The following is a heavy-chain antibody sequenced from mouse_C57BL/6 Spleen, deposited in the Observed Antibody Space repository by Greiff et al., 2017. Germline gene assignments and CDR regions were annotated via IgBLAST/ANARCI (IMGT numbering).Heavy chain of an antibody. CDR1: GFTFSSYA. Sequence: EVKLQESGGGLVKPGGSLKLSCAASGFTFSSYAMSWVRQTPEKRLEWVATISDGGSYTYYPDNVQGRFTISRDNAKNNLYLQISHLKSEDTAMYYCARDPGYYYGSSSLYYFDYWGQGTTLTVSS. CDR3: ARDPGYYYGSSSLYYFDY. J-gene: IGHJ2*01. CDR2: ISDGGSYT. V-gene: IGHV5-4*01. D-gene: IGHD1-1*01.